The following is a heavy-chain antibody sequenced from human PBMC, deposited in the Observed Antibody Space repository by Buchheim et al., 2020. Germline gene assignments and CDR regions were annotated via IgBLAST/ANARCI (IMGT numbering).Heavy chain of an antibody. D-gene: IGHD6-19*01. J-gene: IGHJ4*02. CDR1: GFTFSSYD. Sequence: QVQLVESGGGVVQPGRSLRLSCAASGFTFSSYDMHWVRQAPGKGLEWVAVISYDGSNKYYADSVKGRFTISRDNSKKTLYLQMNSLRAEDTAVYYCAKEGYSSGYHYWGQGTL. V-gene: IGHV3-30*18. CDR2: ISYDGSNK. CDR3: AKEGYSSGYHY.